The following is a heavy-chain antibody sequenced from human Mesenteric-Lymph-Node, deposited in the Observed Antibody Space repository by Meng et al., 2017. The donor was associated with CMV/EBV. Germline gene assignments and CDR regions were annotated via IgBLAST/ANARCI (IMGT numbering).Heavy chain of an antibody. CDR2: INAGNGNT. CDR3: ARVGLDSSGWFLFDY. Sequence: SGYTFTSYAMHWVRQAPGQRLEWMGWINAGNGNTKYSQKFQDRVTITRDTSASTAYMELSSLRSEDTAVYYCARVGLDSSGWFLFDYWGQGTLVTVSS. J-gene: IGHJ4*02. D-gene: IGHD6-19*01. CDR1: GYTFTSYA. V-gene: IGHV1-3*01.